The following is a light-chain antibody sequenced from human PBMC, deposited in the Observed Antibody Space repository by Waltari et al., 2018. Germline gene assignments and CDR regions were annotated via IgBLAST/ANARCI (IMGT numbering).Light chain of an antibody. V-gene: IGKV3-20*01. J-gene: IGKJ4*01. Sequence: IVLTQYPHTLSLSPGERATLSCRASQTINNNFLVWYQQKPGQAPRLIIHGASSRATGFPDRFSGSGSGTDFTLTISSLKPEDSAVYYCQQYDGSVLTFGGGTKVEI. CDR2: GAS. CDR3: QQYDGSVLT. CDR1: QTINNNF.